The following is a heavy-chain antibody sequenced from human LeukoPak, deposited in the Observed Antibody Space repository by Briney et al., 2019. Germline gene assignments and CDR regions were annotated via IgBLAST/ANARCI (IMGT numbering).Heavy chain of an antibody. CDR1: GFTFSSYA. CDR3: ANVGASGMGITFDY. V-gene: IGHV3-23*01. J-gene: IGHJ4*02. CDR2: ISGSGGST. Sequence: GGSLRLSCAASGFTFSSYAMSWVRQAPGKGLEWVSAISGSGGSTYYADSVKGRFTISRDNSKNTLHLQMNSLRAEDTAVYYCANVGASGMGITFDYWAREPWSPSPQ. D-gene: IGHD1-14*01.